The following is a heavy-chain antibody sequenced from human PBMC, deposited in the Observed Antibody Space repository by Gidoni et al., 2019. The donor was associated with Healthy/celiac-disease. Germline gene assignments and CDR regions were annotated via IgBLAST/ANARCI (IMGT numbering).Heavy chain of an antibody. V-gene: IGHV3-66*02. D-gene: IGHD6-6*01. CDR3: ARWRTSSSLVLKTYYYGMDV. Sequence: GLEWVSVIYSGGSTYYADSVKGRFTISRDNSKNTLYLQMNSLRAEDTAVYYCARWRTSSSLVLKTYYYGMDVWGQGTTVTVSS. CDR2: IYSGGST. J-gene: IGHJ6*02.